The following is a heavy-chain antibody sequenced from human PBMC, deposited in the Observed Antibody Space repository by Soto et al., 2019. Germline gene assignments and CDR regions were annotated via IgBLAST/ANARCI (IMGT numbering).Heavy chain of an antibody. CDR2: IYYSGST. D-gene: IGHD5-12*01. V-gene: IGHV4-59*01. CDR1: GVSINTYY. CDR3: ARDRLDGYDSD. J-gene: IGHJ4*02. Sequence: PSETLSLTCTVSGVSINTYYWSWSRQPPGKGLEWIGYIYYSGSTNYNPSLKSRVTMSVDTSKNQFSLKLSSVTAADTAVYYCARDRLDGYDSDWGQGTLVTVS.